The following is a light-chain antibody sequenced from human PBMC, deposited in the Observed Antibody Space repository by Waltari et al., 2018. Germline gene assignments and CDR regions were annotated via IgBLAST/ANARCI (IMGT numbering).Light chain of an antibody. J-gene: IGLJ1*01. V-gene: IGLV2-14*03. Sequence: QPPLTQPASVSGSVGQTIPISFTGTSDVIGTYNFVSWYQQYPGKAPKLIIYDVTDRPSGISHRFSGSKSGNTASLIISGLQDEDEADYHCSSYTSSGTRVFGTGTTVTAL. CDR2: DVT. CDR3: SSYTSSGTRV. CDR1: SDVIGTYNF.